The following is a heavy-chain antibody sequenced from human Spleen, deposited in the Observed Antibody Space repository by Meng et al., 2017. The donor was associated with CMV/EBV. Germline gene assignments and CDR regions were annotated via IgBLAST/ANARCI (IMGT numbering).Heavy chain of an antibody. D-gene: IGHD4-23*01. J-gene: IGHJ5*01. V-gene: IGHV5-51*01. CDR1: GYSFTSYW. CDR2: IYPGDSRT. Sequence: KVSCKASGYSFTSYWIAWVRQMPGKGLEWMGIIYPGDSRTIYSPSREGQVTIPADKSSSIAYLQWSSLKASDTATYYCARRYGGNLKWFDSWGQGTLVTVSS. CDR3: ARRYGGNLKWFDS.